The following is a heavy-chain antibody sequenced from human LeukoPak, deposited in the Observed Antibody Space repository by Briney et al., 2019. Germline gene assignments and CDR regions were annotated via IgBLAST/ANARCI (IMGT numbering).Heavy chain of an antibody. V-gene: IGHV4-59*08. CDR3: ARQVVVVVAANDGWFDP. J-gene: IGHJ5*02. CDR2: IYYSGST. Sequence: SGTLSLTCTVSGGSVSSYYWSWIRQPPGKGLEWIGYIYYSGSTNYNPSLKSRVTISVDTSKNQFSLKLSSVTAADTAVYYCARQVVVVVAANDGWFDPWGQGTLVTVSS. CDR1: GGSVSSYY. D-gene: IGHD2-15*01.